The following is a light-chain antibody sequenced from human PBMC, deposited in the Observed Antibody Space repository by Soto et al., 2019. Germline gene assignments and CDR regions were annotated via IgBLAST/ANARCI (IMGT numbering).Light chain of an antibody. Sequence: SYELTQPPSVSVSPGQTASITCSGDKLGDKYACWYQQKPGQSPVLVIYQDSKRPSGIPERFSGSNSGNTATLTIRGTQAMDEADYYCQAWDSSTCVFGTGTKLTVL. CDR1: KLGDKY. CDR3: QAWDSSTCV. J-gene: IGLJ1*01. V-gene: IGLV3-1*01. CDR2: QDS.